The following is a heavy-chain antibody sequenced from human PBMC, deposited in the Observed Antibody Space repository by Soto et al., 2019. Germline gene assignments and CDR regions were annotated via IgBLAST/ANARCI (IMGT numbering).Heavy chain of an antibody. Sequence: SVKVSCKASGGTFSSYAISWVRQAPGQGLEWMGGIIPIFGTANYAQKFQGRVTITADESTSTAYMELSSLRSEDTAVYYCAREDYYDSSGYYPYWGQGTPVPVSP. V-gene: IGHV1-69*13. D-gene: IGHD3-22*01. CDR2: IIPIFGTA. CDR1: GGTFSSYA. J-gene: IGHJ4*02. CDR3: AREDYYDSSGYYPY.